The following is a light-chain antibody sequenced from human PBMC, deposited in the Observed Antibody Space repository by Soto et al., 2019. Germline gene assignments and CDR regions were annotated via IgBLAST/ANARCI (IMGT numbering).Light chain of an antibody. CDR1: QSVSSY. V-gene: IGKV3-11*01. Sequence: EIVLTQSPATLSLSPGERATLSCRASQSVSSYLAWYQQKPCQAPRLLIYDASNRATGLPARFSGSGSGTDFTLPISSLEPEDFAVYYCQQRSNWPPWTFGQGTKVEIK. CDR3: QQRSNWPPWT. J-gene: IGKJ1*01. CDR2: DAS.